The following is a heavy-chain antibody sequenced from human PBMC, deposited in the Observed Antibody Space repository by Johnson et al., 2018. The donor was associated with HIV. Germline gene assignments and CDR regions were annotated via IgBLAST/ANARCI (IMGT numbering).Heavy chain of an antibody. CDR3: AREGPNYYDRSAYYAFDI. CDR2: ITWTGCST. J-gene: IGHJ3*02. V-gene: IGHV3-20*04. CDR1: GFTFDDFG. D-gene: IGHD3-22*01. Sequence: VQLVESGGGLVQPGGSLRLSCAASGFTFDDFGMSWVRQAPGKGLEWVSGITWTGCSTGYADSVKGRFTISRDNAKNSLFLQMPSLRAEDTALYYCAREGPNYYDRSAYYAFDICGQGTMVTVSS.